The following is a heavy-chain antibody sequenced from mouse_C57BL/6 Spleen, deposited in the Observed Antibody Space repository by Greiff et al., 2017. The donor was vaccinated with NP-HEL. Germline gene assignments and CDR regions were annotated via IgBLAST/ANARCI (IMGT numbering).Heavy chain of an antibody. V-gene: IGHV1-69*01. Sequence: QVQLQQPGAELVMPGASVKLSCKASGYTFTSYWMHWVKQRPGQGLEWIGEIDPSDSYTNYNQKFKGKSTLTVDKSSSTAYMQLSSLTSEDSAVYYCARNGNGGYFDVWGTGTTVNVSS. D-gene: IGHD1-1*01. CDR3: ARNGNGGYFDV. CDR1: GYTFTSYW. CDR2: IDPSDSYT. J-gene: IGHJ1*03.